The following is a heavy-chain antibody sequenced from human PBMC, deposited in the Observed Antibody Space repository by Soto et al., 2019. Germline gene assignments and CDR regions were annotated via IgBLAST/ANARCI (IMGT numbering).Heavy chain of an antibody. CDR1: GYTFTSYY. D-gene: IGHD1-7*01. CDR3: VREVTGTNDDY. Sequence: QVQLVQSGAEVKKPGASVKVSCKASGYTFTSYYIHWVRQAPGQGLEWMGIINPSGGSTSYAQKFQGRVTMTRDTSTSTVYMELSSLRSEDTAVYYCVREVTGTNDDYWGQGTLVTVSS. J-gene: IGHJ4*02. V-gene: IGHV1-46*01. CDR2: INPSGGST.